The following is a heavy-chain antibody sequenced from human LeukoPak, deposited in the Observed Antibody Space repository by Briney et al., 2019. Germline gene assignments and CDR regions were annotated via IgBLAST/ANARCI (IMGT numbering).Heavy chain of an antibody. V-gene: IGHV1-69*06. Sequence: SVTVSYKPSERTFNSHAISWGRQAPGHGLEGMGRIIPLYATANYAQKFKGRVTITADSSTSTAYMALNSLRSDDTAVFYCAAVSAAGHFSAWGQGTLVT. D-gene: IGHD2-2*01. CDR3: AAVSAAGHFSA. J-gene: IGHJ5*02. CDR1: ERTFNSHA. CDR2: IIPLYATA.